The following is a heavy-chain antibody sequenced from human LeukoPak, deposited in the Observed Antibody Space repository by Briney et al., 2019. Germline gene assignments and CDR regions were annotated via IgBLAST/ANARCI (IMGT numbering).Heavy chain of an antibody. CDR3: ARSRWLAAAGFDY. D-gene: IGHD6-13*01. Sequence: GGSLRLSCAASGFTFSSYDMHWVRQATGEGLEWVSAIGTAGDTYYPGSVKGRFTISRENAKNSLYLQMNSLRAGDTAVYYCARSRWLAAAGFDYWGQGTLVTVSS. J-gene: IGHJ4*02. CDR1: GFTFSSYD. CDR2: IGTAGDT. V-gene: IGHV3-13*01.